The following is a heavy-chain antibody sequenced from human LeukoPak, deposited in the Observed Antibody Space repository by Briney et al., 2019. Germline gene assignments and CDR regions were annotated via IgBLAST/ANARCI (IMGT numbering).Heavy chain of an antibody. CDR2: IFYTGNT. CDR3: ARDSPYCSTTSCHLGGNWFDP. Sequence: PSETLSLTCTVSGGSISSSGSYWGWIRQPPGKGLEWIGSIFYTGNTYYNPSLKSRVTISVDTSKNQFSLKLSSVTAADTAVYYCARDSPYCSTTSCHLGGNWFDPWGQGTLVTVSS. CDR1: GGSISSSGSY. D-gene: IGHD2-2*01. J-gene: IGHJ5*02. V-gene: IGHV4-39*07.